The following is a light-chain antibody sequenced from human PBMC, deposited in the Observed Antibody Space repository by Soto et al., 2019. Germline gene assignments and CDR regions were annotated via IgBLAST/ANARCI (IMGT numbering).Light chain of an antibody. CDR1: SSDVGAYDH. J-gene: IGLJ2*01. Sequence: QSALTQPPSASGSPGQSVTISCSGTSSDVGAYDHVSWYQQHPGKAPKLMIYEVTKRPSGVPDRFSGSKSGNTASLTVSGLQAEDEADYYCSCHAGMNNWGIFGGGTKLTVL. V-gene: IGLV2-8*01. CDR2: EVT. CDR3: SCHAGMNNWGI.